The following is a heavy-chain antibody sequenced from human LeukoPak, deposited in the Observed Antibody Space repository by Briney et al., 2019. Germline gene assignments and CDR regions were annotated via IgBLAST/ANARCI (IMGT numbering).Heavy chain of an antibody. J-gene: IGHJ5*02. CDR1: GGSFSGYY. Sequence: PSETLSLTCAVYGGSFSGYYWSWIRQPPGKGLEWIGEINHSGSTNYNPSLKSRVTISVDTSKNQFSLKLSSVTAADTAVYYCARMAHDGGITGTTGLRFYNWFDPWGQGTLVTVSS. D-gene: IGHD1-7*01. CDR3: ARMAHDGGITGTTGLRFYNWFDP. CDR2: INHSGST. V-gene: IGHV4-34*01.